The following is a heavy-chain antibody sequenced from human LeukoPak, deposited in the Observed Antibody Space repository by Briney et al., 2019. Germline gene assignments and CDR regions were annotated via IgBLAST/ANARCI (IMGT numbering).Heavy chain of an antibody. Sequence: PGGSLRLSRAASGVTLSSYMMNWVRQAPGKGLEWVSSISSSSSYIYYADSVKGRFTISRENAKNSLYLQMNSLRAEDTAVYYCARDYDFWRAQPFDYWGQGTLVTVSS. CDR2: ISSSSSYI. D-gene: IGHD3-3*01. CDR3: ARDYDFWRAQPFDY. V-gene: IGHV3-21*01. J-gene: IGHJ4*02. CDR1: GVTLSSYM.